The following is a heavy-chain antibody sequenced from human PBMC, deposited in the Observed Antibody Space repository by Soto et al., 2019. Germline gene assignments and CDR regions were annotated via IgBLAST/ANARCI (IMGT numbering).Heavy chain of an antibody. Sequence: SETLSLTCTVSGGSVSSGSYYWSWIRQPPGKGLEWIGYIYYSGSTNYNPSLKSRVTISVDTSKNQFSLKLSSVTAADTAVYYCARGSGDSSGWYYYYYYYYGMDVWGQGTTVTVSS. CDR2: IYYSGST. D-gene: IGHD6-19*01. CDR3: ARGSGDSSGWYYYYYYYYGMDV. CDR1: GGSVSSGSYY. J-gene: IGHJ6*02. V-gene: IGHV4-61*01.